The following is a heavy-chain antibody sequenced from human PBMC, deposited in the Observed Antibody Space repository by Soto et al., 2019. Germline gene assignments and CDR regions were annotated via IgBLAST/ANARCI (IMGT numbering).Heavy chain of an antibody. CDR2: ISSSGSTI. J-gene: IGHJ4*02. D-gene: IGHD3-3*01. V-gene: IGHV3-11*01. Sequence: PGESLKISCAASGFTFSDYYMSWIRQAPGKGLEWVSYISSSGSTIYYADSVKGRFTISRDNAKNSLYLQMNSLRAGDTAVYYCARVGVRFLEWLLGYWGQGTLVTVSS. CDR3: ARVGVRFLEWLLGY. CDR1: GFTFSDYY.